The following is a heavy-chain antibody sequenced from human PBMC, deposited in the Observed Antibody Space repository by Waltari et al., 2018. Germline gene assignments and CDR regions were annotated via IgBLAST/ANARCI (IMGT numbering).Heavy chain of an antibody. D-gene: IGHD2-15*01. V-gene: IGHV4-34*01. J-gene: IGHJ4*02. CDR2: IEHSEGT. Sequence: QVQLQQWGAGLLKPSETLSLTCAVYGGSFSGYYWSWIRQPPGKGLECIGEIEHSEGTGYSPSLTSRVTVAGDTSKNQFALWLSSVTAADTAVYYCARDHDCCGGSCYSPYDYWGQGALVTVSS. CDR3: ARDHDCCGGSCYSPYDY. CDR1: GGSFSGYY.